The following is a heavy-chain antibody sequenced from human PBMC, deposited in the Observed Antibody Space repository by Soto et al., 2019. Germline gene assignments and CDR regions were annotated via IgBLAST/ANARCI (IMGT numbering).Heavy chain of an antibody. V-gene: IGHV1-18*01. J-gene: IGHJ5*02. D-gene: IGHD3-9*01. CDR1: GYTFTSYG. CDR2: ISAYNGNT. Sequence: GASVKVSCKASGYTFTSYGISWVRQAPGQGLEWMGWISAYNGNTNYAQKLQGRVTMTTDTSTSTAYMELRSLGSDDTAVYYCARGNYDILTGYSNWFDPWGQGTLVTVSS. CDR3: ARGNYDILTGYSNWFDP.